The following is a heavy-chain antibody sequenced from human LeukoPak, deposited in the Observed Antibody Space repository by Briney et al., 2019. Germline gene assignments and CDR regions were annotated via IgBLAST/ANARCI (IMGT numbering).Heavy chain of an antibody. Sequence: SETLSLTCGVYGESFSGYYWTWIRQPPGKGLEWIGEINQSGSTTDNPSLKSRVTISVDTSKNQFSLKLSSVTAADTAVYYCARPKGNYGDHAWFDPWGQGTLVTVSS. CDR3: ARPKGNYGDHAWFDP. V-gene: IGHV4-34*01. CDR2: INQSGST. CDR1: GESFSGYY. D-gene: IGHD4-17*01. J-gene: IGHJ5*02.